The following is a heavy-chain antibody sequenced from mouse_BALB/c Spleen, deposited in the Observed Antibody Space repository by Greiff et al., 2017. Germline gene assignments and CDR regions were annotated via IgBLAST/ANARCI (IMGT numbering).Heavy chain of an antibody. CDR2: IDPETGGT. J-gene: IGHJ4*01. CDR3: TRSGGNYSYAMDY. Sequence: VQLQQSGAELVRPGASVTLSCKASGYTFTDYEMHWVKQTPVHGLEWIGAIDPETGGTAYNQKFKGKATLTADKSSSTAYMELRSLTSEDSAVYYCTRSGGNYSYAMDYWGQGTSVTVSS. CDR1: GYTFTDYE. D-gene: IGHD2-1*01. V-gene: IGHV1-15*01.